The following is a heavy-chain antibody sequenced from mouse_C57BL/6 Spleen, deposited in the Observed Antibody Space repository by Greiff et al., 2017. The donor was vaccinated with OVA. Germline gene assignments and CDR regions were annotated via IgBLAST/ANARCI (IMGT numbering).Heavy chain of an antibody. CDR2: IDPSDSYT. V-gene: IGHV1-59*01. CDR1: GYTFTSYW. D-gene: IGHD1-1*01. Sequence: VQLQQPGAELVRPGTSVKLSCKASGYTFTSYWMHWVKQRPGQGLEWIGVIDPSDSYTNYNQKFKGKATLTVDTSSSTAYMQLSSLTSEDSAVYYCARSGYYGRGLFDVWGTGTTVTVSS. CDR3: ARSGYYGRGLFDV. J-gene: IGHJ1*03.